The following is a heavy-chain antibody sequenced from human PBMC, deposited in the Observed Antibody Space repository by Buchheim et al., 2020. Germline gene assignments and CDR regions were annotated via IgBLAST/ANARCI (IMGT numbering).Heavy chain of an antibody. J-gene: IGHJ6*02. CDR2: ISKSVRAV. D-gene: IGHD4-23*01. Sequence: QEQLVESGGGLVKPGGSLRLSCAASGFTFGDHQMTWVRQAPGKGLEWVSYISKSVRAVYYADSVRGRFTTSRDNTKKSLYLEMTSLTPEDTAVYYCARDKLAYDYGMDVWGHGTT. CDR3: ARDKLAYDYGMDV. V-gene: IGHV3-11*01. CDR1: GFTFGDHQ.